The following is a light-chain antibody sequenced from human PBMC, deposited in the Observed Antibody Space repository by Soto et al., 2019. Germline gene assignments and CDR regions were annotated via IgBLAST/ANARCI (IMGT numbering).Light chain of an antibody. Sequence: EIVLTQSPGTLSLSPGERATLSCRASQSVSSSYLAWYQQKPGQAPRLLIYGASSRATGIPDRFSASGSGTDFTLTISRLEPEDFAVYYCQQRGSSPLTFGGGTKVEIK. CDR2: GAS. J-gene: IGKJ4*01. CDR1: QSVSSSY. V-gene: IGKV3-20*01. CDR3: QQRGSSPLT.